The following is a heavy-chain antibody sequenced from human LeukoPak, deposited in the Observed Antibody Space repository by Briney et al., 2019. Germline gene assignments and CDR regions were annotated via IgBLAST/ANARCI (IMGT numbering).Heavy chain of an antibody. V-gene: IGHV4-31*03. J-gene: IGHJ4*02. Sequence: SQTLSLTCTVSGGSISSGGYYWSWIRQHPGKGLEWIGYIYYSGRTYYNPSLKSRVTISVDTSKNQFSLKLSSVTAADTAVYYCAGTSEGYSSSWFDYWGQGTLVTVFS. CDR2: IYYSGRT. CDR1: GGSISSGGYY. D-gene: IGHD6-13*01. CDR3: AGTSEGYSSSWFDY.